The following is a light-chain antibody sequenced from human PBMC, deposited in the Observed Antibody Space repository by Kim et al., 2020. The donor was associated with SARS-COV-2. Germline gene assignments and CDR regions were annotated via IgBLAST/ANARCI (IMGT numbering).Light chain of an antibody. CDR3: QQRSDWAPWT. Sequence: PGERATLACRASQSVGNDLGWDQQKPGQVPRLLLYDAANRATGIPARFSASGSGTGFTLTISSLEPEDFAVYYCQQRSDWAPWTFGQGTKVDIK. J-gene: IGKJ1*01. V-gene: IGKV3-11*01. CDR1: QSVGND. CDR2: DAA.